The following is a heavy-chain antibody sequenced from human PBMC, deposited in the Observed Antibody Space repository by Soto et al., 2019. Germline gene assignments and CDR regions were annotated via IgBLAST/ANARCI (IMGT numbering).Heavy chain of an antibody. CDR1: GFSFGDYA. J-gene: IGHJ6*02. Sequence: GGSLRLSCAASGFSFGDYAMHWVRQAPGKGLEWVSGISWKSGSIGYADSVKGRFTISRDNAKKSLYLQMNSLRAEDTAVYYCARASYYYYGMDVWGQGTTVTVSS. CDR2: ISWKSGSI. CDR3: ARASYYYYGMDV. V-gene: IGHV3-9*01.